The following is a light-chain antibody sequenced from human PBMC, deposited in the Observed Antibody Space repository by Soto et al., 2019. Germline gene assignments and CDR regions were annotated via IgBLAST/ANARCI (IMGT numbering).Light chain of an antibody. V-gene: IGKV1-39*01. CDR1: QSISSY. J-gene: IGKJ2*01. CDR2: AAS. Sequence: DIQMTPAPSSLSASVGDRVTITCRASQSISSYLNWYQQKPGKAPQLLIYAASSLQSGVPSRFSGSGSGTDFTLTISSLQPEDFATYYCQQSYSTQYPFGQGTKLEIK. CDR3: QQSYSTQYP.